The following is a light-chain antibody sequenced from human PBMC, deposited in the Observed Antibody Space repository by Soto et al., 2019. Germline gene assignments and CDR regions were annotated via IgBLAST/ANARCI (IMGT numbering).Light chain of an antibody. CDR2: TAS. CDR1: QFVGRN. J-gene: IGKJ4*01. Sequence: ETIMTQSPSILSASPGDEATLSCRASQFVGRNVAWYRQKVGQGPRLLIYTASTRATGIPVRFSGSGSGTEFTLTISGLQSDDFATYYCLQNNEWPLTFGGGTKVDNK. V-gene: IGKV3D-15*01. CDR3: LQNNEWPLT.